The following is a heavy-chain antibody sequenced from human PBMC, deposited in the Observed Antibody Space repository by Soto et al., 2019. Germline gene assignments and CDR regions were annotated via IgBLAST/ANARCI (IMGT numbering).Heavy chain of an antibody. CDR3: ATGIFGSWTANDY. J-gene: IGHJ4*02. Sequence: EVQLVESGGGLVQPGGSLRLSCAASGFTFSGSWMHWVRQAPGKGLVWVSRINGDGSGTSYADFVKGRFTISRDDAKNTQFLQMNGLRAEDTAVYYCATGIFGSWTANDYWGQGTLVTVSS. D-gene: IGHD3-3*01. CDR1: GFTFSGSW. CDR2: INGDGSGT. V-gene: IGHV3-74*01.